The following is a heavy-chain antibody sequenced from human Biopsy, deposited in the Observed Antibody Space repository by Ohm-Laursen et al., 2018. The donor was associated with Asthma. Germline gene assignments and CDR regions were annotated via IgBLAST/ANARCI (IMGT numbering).Heavy chain of an antibody. CDR3: ARGGLQVGGFVS. V-gene: IGHV4-31*03. CDR1: LASIDTGGSSGGYY. J-gene: IGHJ4*02. D-gene: IGHD3-16*01. CDR2: IYHSGDT. Sequence: SQTLSLTCTVSLASIDTGGSSGGYYWSWIRQTPGKALESMGHIYHSGDTYYNPSLKSSLIISLDTSKSKFSLYLSSVTAADTGLYFCARGGLQVGGFVSGGQGTLFAVSS.